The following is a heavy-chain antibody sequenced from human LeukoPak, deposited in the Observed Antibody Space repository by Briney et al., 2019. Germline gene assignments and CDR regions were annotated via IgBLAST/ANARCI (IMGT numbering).Heavy chain of an antibody. D-gene: IGHD1-26*01. CDR2: IYHSGST. Sequence: SETLSLTCAVSGGSISIGGYSWSWIRQPPGKGLEWIGYIYHSGSTYYNPSLKSRVTISVDRSKNQFSLKLSSVTAADTAVYYCAGPSGSYDYWGQGTLVTVSS. CDR1: GGSISIGGYS. CDR3: AGPSGSYDY. V-gene: IGHV4-30-2*01. J-gene: IGHJ4*02.